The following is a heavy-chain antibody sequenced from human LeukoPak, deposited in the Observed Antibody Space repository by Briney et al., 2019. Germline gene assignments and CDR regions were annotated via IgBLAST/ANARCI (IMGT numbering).Heavy chain of an antibody. V-gene: IGHV1-18*01. CDR3: ARVMGGSYVSNAFDI. J-gene: IGHJ3*02. Sequence: ASVKVSCKASGYTFTAYGITWVRQAPGQGLEWMGWISGYNGNTNYAEKFQGRVTMTTDTSTSTAYMELRSLRSDDTAVYYCARVMGGSYVSNAFDIWGQGTMVTVSS. CDR2: ISGYNGNT. CDR1: GYTFTAYG. D-gene: IGHD1-26*01.